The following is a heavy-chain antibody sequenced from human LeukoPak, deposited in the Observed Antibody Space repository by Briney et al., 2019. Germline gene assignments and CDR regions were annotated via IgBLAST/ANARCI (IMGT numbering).Heavy chain of an antibody. CDR1: GGSFSGYY. J-gene: IGHJ4*02. CDR2: IYYSGST. Sequence: SETLSLTCAVYGGSFSGYYWSWIRQPPGKGLEWVGSIYYSGSTYYNPSLKSRVTISVDTSKNQFSLKLSSVTAADTAVYYCARRYSSSWYAADDYWGQGTLVTVSS. CDR3: ARRYSSSWYAADDY. D-gene: IGHD6-13*01. V-gene: IGHV4-34*01.